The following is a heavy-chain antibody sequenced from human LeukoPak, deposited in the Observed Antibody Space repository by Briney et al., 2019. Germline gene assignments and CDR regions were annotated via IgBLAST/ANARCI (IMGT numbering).Heavy chain of an antibody. J-gene: IGHJ4*02. Sequence: SVKVSCKASGGTFSSYAISWVRQAPGQGLEWMGGIIPIFGTANYAQKFQGRVTIAADESTSTAYMELSSLRSEDTAVYYCARRSGYSHGLHYWGQGTLVAVSS. CDR2: IIPIFGTA. V-gene: IGHV1-69*13. CDR3: ARRSGYSHGLHY. CDR1: GGTFSSYA. D-gene: IGHD5-18*01.